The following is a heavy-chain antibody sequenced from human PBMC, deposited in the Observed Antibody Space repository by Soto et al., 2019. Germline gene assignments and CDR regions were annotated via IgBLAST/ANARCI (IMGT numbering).Heavy chain of an antibody. CDR2: ISGSGDTT. CDR1: RLTFSSYA. J-gene: IGHJ4*02. CDR3: AKADYSYSWAPGDY. D-gene: IGHD6-13*01. V-gene: IGHV3-23*01. Sequence: EVQVLESGGGLIQPGGSLRLSCVISRLTFSSYALNWVRQDPGEGLEWVSSISGSGDTTYYADSVKGRFTISRDNSKNTLYLQMNSLRVEDTALYYCAKADYSYSWAPGDYWGQGTLVTVSS.